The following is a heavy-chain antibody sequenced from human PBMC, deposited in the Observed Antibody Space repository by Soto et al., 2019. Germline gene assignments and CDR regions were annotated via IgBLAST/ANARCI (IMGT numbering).Heavy chain of an antibody. J-gene: IGHJ6*03. V-gene: IGHV4-31*02. CDR3: ARGPSGPDYYYYMDV. CDR2: GST. D-gene: IGHD6-25*01. Sequence: GSTYYNPSLKSRVTISVDTSKNQFSLKLSSVTAADTAVYYCARGPSGPDYYYYMDVWGKGTTVTVSS.